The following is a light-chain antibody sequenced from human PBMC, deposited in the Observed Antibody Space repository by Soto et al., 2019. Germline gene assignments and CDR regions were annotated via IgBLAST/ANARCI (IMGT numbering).Light chain of an antibody. CDR2: GTS. CDR1: LSVSSN. CDR3: QQYNKWPES. Sequence: EIVMTLSPATLPVSPGERATLSCRASLSVSSNLAWYQQKPGQAPRLLIYGTSTRATGIPARFSGSGSGTEFTLTISSLQSEDFAVYYCQQYNKWPESFGQGTKGDIK. J-gene: IGKJ1*01. V-gene: IGKV3-15*01.